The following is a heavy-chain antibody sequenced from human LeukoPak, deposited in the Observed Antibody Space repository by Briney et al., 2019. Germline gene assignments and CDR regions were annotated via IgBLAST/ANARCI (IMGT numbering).Heavy chain of an antibody. V-gene: IGHV5-51*01. CDR1: GYSFTSYW. CDR3: ATTRGMDV. D-gene: IGHD4-11*01. J-gene: IGHJ6*02. Sequence: GESLKIPCQGSGYSFTSYWIGWVRQMPGKGLDWMGIIYPGDSDTRYSPSFQGQVPISADKSISTAYLQWSSLKASDTAMYYCATTRGMDVWGQGTTVTVSS. CDR2: IYPGDSDT.